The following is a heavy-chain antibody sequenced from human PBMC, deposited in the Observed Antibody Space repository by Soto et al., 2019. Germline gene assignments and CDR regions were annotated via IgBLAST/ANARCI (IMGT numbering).Heavy chain of an antibody. CDR1: GFTFTSSA. Sequence: ASVKVSCKASGFTFTSSAVQWVRQARGQRLEWIGWIVVGSGNTNYAQKFQERVTITRDMSTSTAYMELSSLRSEDTAVYYCAAAVPWDPSVDYWGQGTLVTVSS. J-gene: IGHJ4*02. V-gene: IGHV1-58*01. CDR2: IVVGSGNT. CDR3: AAAVPWDPSVDY. D-gene: IGHD1-26*01.